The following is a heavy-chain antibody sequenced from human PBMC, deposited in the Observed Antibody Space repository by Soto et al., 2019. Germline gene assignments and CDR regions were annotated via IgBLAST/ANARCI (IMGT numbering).Heavy chain of an antibody. J-gene: IGHJ4*02. Sequence: DVQLLESGGGLVQPGGSLRLSCAASGITISNYPMSWVRQAPGKGLDWVSGISGSGDRTYYAASAKGRFSISKDISKNALSLQLDSLGGEDTAVYFWVKDDGGYPSTAPHWGQGTLVTVSS. CDR1: GITISNYP. CDR2: ISGSGDRT. V-gene: IGHV3-23*01. D-gene: IGHD3-22*01. CDR3: VKDDGGYPSTAPH.